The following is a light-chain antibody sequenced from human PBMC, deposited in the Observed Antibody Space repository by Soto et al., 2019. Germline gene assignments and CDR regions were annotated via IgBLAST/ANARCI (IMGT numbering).Light chain of an antibody. V-gene: IGLV6-57*04. CDR1: SGSIASNY. Sequence: NFMLTQPHSVSESPGKTVTISCTRSSGSIASNYVQWYQQRPGSAPTTVIYEDNQRPSGVPDRFSGSIDSSSNSASLTISGLKTEDEADYYCQSYDSSSPGGVVFGGGTKLTVL. CDR2: EDN. CDR3: QSYDSSSPGGVV. J-gene: IGLJ2*01.